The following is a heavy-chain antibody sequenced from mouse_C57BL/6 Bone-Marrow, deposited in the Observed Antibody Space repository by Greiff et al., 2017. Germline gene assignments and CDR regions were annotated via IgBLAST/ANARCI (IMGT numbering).Heavy chain of an antibody. CDR2: ISDGGSYT. Sequence: EVKLMESGGGLVKPGGSLKLSCAASGFTFSSYAMSWVRQTPEKRLVWVATISDGGSYTYYPANVTGRFPLSRDNAKNNLYLPMSHLKSEDTALYYCARERVITTVVATPAWFAYGGQGTLVTVAA. J-gene: IGHJ3*01. CDR3: ARERVITTVVATPAWFAY. V-gene: IGHV5-4*01. D-gene: IGHD1-1*01. CDR1: GFTFSSYA.